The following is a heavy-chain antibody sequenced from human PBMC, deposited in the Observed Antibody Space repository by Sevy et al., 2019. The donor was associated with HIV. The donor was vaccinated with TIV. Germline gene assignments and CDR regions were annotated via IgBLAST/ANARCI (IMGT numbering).Heavy chain of an antibody. D-gene: IGHD4-4*01. Sequence: RGCLRLSCAASGFTFSSFAMSWVRQAPGKGLEWVSVISDSGTSTYYADSVKGRFTISRDNSKNTLYLQMNSLRAEDTAVYYSAKALHRVYFGMDVWGQGTTVLVSS. J-gene: IGHJ6*02. CDR2: ISDSGTST. CDR3: AKALHRVYFGMDV. CDR1: GFTFSSFA. V-gene: IGHV3-23*01.